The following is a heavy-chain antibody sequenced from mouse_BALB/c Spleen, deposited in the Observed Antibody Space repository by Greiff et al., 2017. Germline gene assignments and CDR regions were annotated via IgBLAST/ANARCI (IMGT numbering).Heavy chain of an antibody. J-gene: IGHJ2*01. CDR3: TRSYGNYLGYFDY. CDR2: INPSNGGT. D-gene: IGHD2-10*02. Sequence: QVQLQQSGAELVKPGASVKLSCKASGYTFTSYYMYWVKQRPGQGLEWIGEINPSNGGTNFNEKFKSKATLTVDKSSSTAYMQLSSLTSEDSAVYYCTRSYGNYLGYFDYWGQGTTLTVSS. V-gene: IGHV1S81*02. CDR1: GYTFTSYY.